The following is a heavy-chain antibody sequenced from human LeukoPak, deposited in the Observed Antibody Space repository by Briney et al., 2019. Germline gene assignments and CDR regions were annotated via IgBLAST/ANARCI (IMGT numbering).Heavy chain of an antibody. CDR1: GGSISSSSYY. CDR2: IYYSGST. Sequence: SETLSLTCTVSGGSISSSSYYWGWIRQPPGKGLEWIGSIYYSGSTYYNPSLKSRVTISVDTSKNQFSLKLSSVTAADTAVYYCARHKIEQWLVGGTSYYYGMDVWGQGTTVTVSS. J-gene: IGHJ6*02. D-gene: IGHD6-19*01. V-gene: IGHV4-39*07. CDR3: ARHKIEQWLVGGTSYYYGMDV.